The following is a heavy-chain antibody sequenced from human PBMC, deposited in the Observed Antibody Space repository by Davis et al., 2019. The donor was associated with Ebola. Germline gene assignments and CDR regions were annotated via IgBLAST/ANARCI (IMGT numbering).Heavy chain of an antibody. CDR3: ARAVEDAGILSNY. V-gene: IGHV3-74*01. Sequence: PGGSLRLSCAASGFTFSSYWMHWVRQAPGKGLVWVSRINSDGSSTSYADSVKGRFTISRDNSKNALYLQMNSLRAEDTAVYYCARAVEDAGILSNYWGQGTLVTVSS. CDR2: INSDGSST. D-gene: IGHD6-13*01. CDR1: GFTFSSYW. J-gene: IGHJ4*02.